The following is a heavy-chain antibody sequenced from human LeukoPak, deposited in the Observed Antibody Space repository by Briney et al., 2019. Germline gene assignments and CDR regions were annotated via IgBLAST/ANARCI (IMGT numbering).Heavy chain of an antibody. CDR2: ISSSSSTI. CDR1: GFTFSSYS. D-gene: IGHD6-13*01. Sequence: GGSLRLSCAASGFTFSSYSMNWVRQAPGKGLEWVSYISSSSSTINYADSVKGRFTISRDNAKNSLYLQMNSLRAEDTAVYYCARGRSSSWYGDSYFDYWGQGTLVTVSS. CDR3: ARGRSSSWYGDSYFDY. V-gene: IGHV3-48*04. J-gene: IGHJ4*02.